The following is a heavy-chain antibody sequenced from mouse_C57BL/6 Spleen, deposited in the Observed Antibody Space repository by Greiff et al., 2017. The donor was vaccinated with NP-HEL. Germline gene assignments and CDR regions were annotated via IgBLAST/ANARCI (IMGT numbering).Heavy chain of an antibody. V-gene: IGHV1-61*01. CDR3: ARSYYNAMDY. CDR1: CYTFTSYW. Sequence: QVQLQQPGAELVRPGSSVKLSCKASCYTFTSYWMDWVKQRPGQGLEWIGNIYPSDSETHYNQKFKDKATLTVDKSSSTAYMQLSSLTSEDSAVYYCARSYYNAMDYWGQGTSVTVSS. J-gene: IGHJ4*01. D-gene: IGHD2-12*01. CDR2: IYPSDSET.